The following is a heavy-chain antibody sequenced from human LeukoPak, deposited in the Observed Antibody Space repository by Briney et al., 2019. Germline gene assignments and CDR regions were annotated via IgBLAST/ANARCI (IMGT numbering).Heavy chain of an antibody. CDR3: ARVAQGATTENYFYYYMDV. CDR1: GFAFNSYT. Sequence: TGGSLRLPCEASGFAFNSYTITWVRQAPGKGLESVSSITSRSSHIYIADSVKGRFTVSRDNAKNSLFLQMSSLRVEDTAVYYCARVAQGATTENYFYYYMDVWGKGTTVTVSS. CDR2: ITSRSSHI. V-gene: IGHV3-21*01. J-gene: IGHJ6*03. D-gene: IGHD4-11*01.